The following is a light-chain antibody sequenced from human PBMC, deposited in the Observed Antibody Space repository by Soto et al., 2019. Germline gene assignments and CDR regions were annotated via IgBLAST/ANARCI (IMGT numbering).Light chain of an antibody. Sequence: QSAVTQPASLSGSPGQSITISCTGTSSDVGNYNLVSWYQQHPGKAPKLMIYEGSKRPSGLSNRFSGSKSGNTASLTISGLQAEDEADYYCCSYATSSTYVFGTGTKVTVL. CDR1: SSDVGNYNL. CDR2: EGS. J-gene: IGLJ1*01. CDR3: CSYATSSTYV. V-gene: IGLV2-23*01.